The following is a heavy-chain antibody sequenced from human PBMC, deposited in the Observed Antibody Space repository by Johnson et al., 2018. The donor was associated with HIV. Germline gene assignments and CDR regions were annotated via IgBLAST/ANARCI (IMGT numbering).Heavy chain of an antibody. CDR3: ARAERSSSGVDAFAI. CDR2: ISYDGSNK. CDR1: GFTFSSYA. D-gene: IGHD6-6*01. Sequence: QVQLVESGGGVVQPGRSLRLSCAASGFTFSSYAMHWVRQAPGKGLEWVAVISYDGSNKYYADSVKGRFTISRDNSKNTLYLQMNSLRAEDTAVYYCARAERSSSGVDAFAIWGQGTMVTVSS. J-gene: IGHJ3*02. V-gene: IGHV3-30*04.